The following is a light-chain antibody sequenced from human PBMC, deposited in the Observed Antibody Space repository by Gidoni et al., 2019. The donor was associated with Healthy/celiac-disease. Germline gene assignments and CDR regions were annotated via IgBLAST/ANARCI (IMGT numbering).Light chain of an antibody. J-gene: IGLJ2*01. CDR1: SYHSGAGYD. V-gene: IGLV1-40*01. Sequence: QSVLTQPPSVSGAHVQRVTISCTGSSYHSGAGYDVPGYQQLPGTAHKLLIYGNSNRPSGVPDRFSGSKSGTSASLAITGLQAEDEADYYCQSYDSSLSVVFGGGTKLTVL. CDR2: GNS. CDR3: QSYDSSLSVV.